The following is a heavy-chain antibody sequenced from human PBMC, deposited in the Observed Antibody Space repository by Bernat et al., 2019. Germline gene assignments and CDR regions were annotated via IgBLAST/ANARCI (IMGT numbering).Heavy chain of an antibody. D-gene: IGHD7-27*01. CDR2: IRHDSSGT. Sequence: EVQLVESGGGVIQPGGSLRLSCAPSGFIFDAYVMHWVRQAPGMGLEWVSRIRHDSSGTSYADSVKGRFTISRDNSKNSLYLQMNSLRVDDTALYYCVRDNTNWAFDYWGRGTLVTVSS. J-gene: IGHJ4*02. CDR1: GFIFDAYV. V-gene: IGHV3-43*02. CDR3: VRDNTNWAFDY.